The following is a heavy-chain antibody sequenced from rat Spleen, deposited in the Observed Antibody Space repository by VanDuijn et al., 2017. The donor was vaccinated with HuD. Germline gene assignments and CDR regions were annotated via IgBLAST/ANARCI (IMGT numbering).Heavy chain of an antibody. Sequence: EVQLVESDGGLVQPGRSLKLSCAASGFTFSDYYMAWVRQAPTKGLEWVATISYDGSSTYYRDSVKGRFTISRDYAKSTLYLQMDSLRSEDTATYYCTTYPFAYWGQGTLVTVSS. J-gene: IGHJ3*01. V-gene: IGHV5-20*01. D-gene: IGHD3-8*01. CDR3: TTYPFAY. CDR2: ISYDGSST. CDR1: GFTFSDYY.